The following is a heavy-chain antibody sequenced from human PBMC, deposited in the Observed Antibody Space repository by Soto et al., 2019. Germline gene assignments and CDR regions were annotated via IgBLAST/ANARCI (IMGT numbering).Heavy chain of an antibody. CDR1: GFPFSNHS. J-gene: IGHJ4*02. Sequence: GGSLRLSCAASGFPFSNHSMSWVRQAPGKGLEWVSGISDGGDLIYYADSVKGRFSMSRDNSDNMLYLQMTNLSEEDTAIYFCAKRQGTGLAAKNFDFWGQGTLVTVS. CDR3: AKRQGTGLAAKNFDF. V-gene: IGHV3-23*01. D-gene: IGHD2-15*01. CDR2: ISDGGDLI.